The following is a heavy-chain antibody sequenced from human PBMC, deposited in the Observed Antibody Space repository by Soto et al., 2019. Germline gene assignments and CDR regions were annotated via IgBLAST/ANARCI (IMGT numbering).Heavy chain of an antibody. CDR1: GFTFGDYA. CDR3: TTKRSSRFPINWFDP. V-gene: IGHV3-49*03. D-gene: IGHD6-19*01. CDR2: IRSKAYGGTT. J-gene: IGHJ5*02. Sequence: PGGSLRLSCTASGFTFGDYAMSWFRQAPGKGLEWIGFIRSKAYGGTTEYAASVKGRFTISRDDSKSIAYLQMNSLKTEDTAVYYCTTKRSSRFPINWFDPWGQGTLVTVS.